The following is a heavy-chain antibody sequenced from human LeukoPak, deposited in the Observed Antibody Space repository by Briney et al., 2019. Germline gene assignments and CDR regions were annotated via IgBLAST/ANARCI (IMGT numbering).Heavy chain of an antibody. CDR2: ISASGGGT. J-gene: IGHJ4*02. V-gene: IGHV3-23*01. CDR1: GFTFSSYA. D-gene: IGHD2-21*02. CDR3: ARDLLPAKPMTD. Sequence: PGGSLRLSCAASGFTFSSYAMSWVRQAPGKGLEWVSGISASGGGTYYADSVKGRFTISRDNSKYTLYLQMNSLRAEDTAVYYCARDLLPAKPMTDWGQGTLVTVSS.